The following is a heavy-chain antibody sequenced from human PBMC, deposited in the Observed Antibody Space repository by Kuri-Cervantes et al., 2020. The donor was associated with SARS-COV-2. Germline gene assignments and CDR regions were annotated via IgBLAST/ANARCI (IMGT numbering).Heavy chain of an antibody. V-gene: IGHV1-2*02. J-gene: IGHJ5*02. D-gene: IGHD3-16*01. Sequence: ASVKVSCKASGGTFSSYAISWVRQAPGQGLEWMGWINPNSGGTNYAQKFQGRVTMTRDTSISTAYMELSGLRSDDTAVYYCARDSPFWDYVWGKRFDPWGQGTLVTVSS. CDR3: ARDSPFWDYVWGKRFDP. CDR1: GGTFSSYA. CDR2: INPNSGGT.